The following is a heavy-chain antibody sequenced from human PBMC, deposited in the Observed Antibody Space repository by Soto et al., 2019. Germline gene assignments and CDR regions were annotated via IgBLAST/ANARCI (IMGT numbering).Heavy chain of an antibody. V-gene: IGHV1-18*01. CDR1: GYTFTNHG. Sequence: QVQLVQSGAEVKKPGASVKVSCQTSGYTFTNHGVSWVRQAPGQGLEWMGWITTFNGNTFYAKKFQGRVTITRDTATSTAYLELRSLVSDDTAGYFCVRDRYAYFDPPASDFWGQGTLVTVSS. D-gene: IGHD3-9*01. J-gene: IGHJ4*02. CDR2: ITTFNGNT. CDR3: VRDRYAYFDPPASDF.